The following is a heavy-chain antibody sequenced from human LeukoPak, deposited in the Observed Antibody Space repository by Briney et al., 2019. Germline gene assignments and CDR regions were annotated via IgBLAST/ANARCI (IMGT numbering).Heavy chain of an antibody. J-gene: IGHJ4*02. D-gene: IGHD3-3*01. CDR3: ARGLGGYDFWSGYYAAPLDY. CDR2: INHSGST. Sequence: PSETLSRTCAVYGGSFSGYYWSWIRHPPGKGLEWSGEINHSGSTNYNPSLKSRVTISVDTSKNQFSLKLSSVTAAYTAVYYCARGLGGYDFWSGYYAAPLDYWGQGTLVTVSS. CDR1: GGSFSGYY. V-gene: IGHV4-34*01.